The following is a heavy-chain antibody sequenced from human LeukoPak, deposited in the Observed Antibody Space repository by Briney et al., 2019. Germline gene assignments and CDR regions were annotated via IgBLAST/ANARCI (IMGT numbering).Heavy chain of an antibody. CDR1: RFDFSTSG. Sequence: PGRALRLSCAASRFDFSTSGMHWVRQAPGKGLEWVAVIWNDGSNDYYADSVKGRFTISRDNSKKTLYLRMNSLRAEDTAVYYCARGINSGYFYVVAAFDIWGRGTMVTVSS. V-gene: IGHV3-33*01. CDR3: ARGINSGYFYVVAAFDI. CDR2: IWNDGSND. J-gene: IGHJ3*02. D-gene: IGHD3-22*01.